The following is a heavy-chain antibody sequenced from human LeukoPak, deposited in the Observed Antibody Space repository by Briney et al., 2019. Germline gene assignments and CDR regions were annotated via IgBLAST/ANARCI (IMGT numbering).Heavy chain of an antibody. V-gene: IGHV3-30*01. CDR3: ARSQLGLDY. J-gene: IGHJ4*02. Sequence: SVKGRFTISRDNSKNTLYLQMNSLRAEDTAVYYSARSQLGLDYCGQGTPVTVSS. D-gene: IGHD5-18*01.